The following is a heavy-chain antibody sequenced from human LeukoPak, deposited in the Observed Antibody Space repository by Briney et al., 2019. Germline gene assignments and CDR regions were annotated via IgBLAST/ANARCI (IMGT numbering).Heavy chain of an antibody. CDR1: GFSFNAYW. D-gene: IGHD5-12*01. CDR2: INPAGSET. CDR3: ATFGLVAALDL. Sequence: GGSLRLSCAASGFSFNAYWVAWVRQAPGTGLEWVANINPAGSETFHVDSVKGRFSISRDHAKNLVYLQMNSLRAEDTAVYYCATFGLVAALDLWGQGTLVTVSS. V-gene: IGHV3-7*01. J-gene: IGHJ4*02.